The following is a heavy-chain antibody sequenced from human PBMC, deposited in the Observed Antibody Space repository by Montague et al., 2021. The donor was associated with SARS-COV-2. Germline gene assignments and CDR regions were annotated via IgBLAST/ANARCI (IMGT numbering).Heavy chain of an antibody. CDR1: GYTFTSYG. V-gene: IGHV1-18*01. Sequence: SVKVSCKASGYTFTSYGISWVRQAPGQGLEWTGWISAYNGNTNYAQKLQGRVTMTTDTSTSTAYMELRSLRSDDTAVYYCARAVVVVVAATQYYYYYYGMDVWGQGTTVTVSS. J-gene: IGHJ6*02. CDR3: ARAVVVVVAATQYYYYYYGMDV. D-gene: IGHD2-15*01. CDR2: ISAYNGNT.